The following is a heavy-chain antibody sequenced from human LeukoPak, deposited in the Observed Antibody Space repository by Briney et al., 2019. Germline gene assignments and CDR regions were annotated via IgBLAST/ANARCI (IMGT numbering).Heavy chain of an antibody. CDR1: GYSVSSRNW. V-gene: IGHV4-28*03. Sequence: SDTLSLTCAVSGYSVSSRNWWGCIRQPPGKGLEWIGYIYYSGSTYYNPSLKTSVFISRDTSKRQFSLNLTPVTAADTALYYCARGDLGGYFHYWRQGIQVTVSS. D-gene: IGHD3-16*01. J-gene: IGHJ4*02. CDR2: IYYSGST. CDR3: ARGDLGGYFHY.